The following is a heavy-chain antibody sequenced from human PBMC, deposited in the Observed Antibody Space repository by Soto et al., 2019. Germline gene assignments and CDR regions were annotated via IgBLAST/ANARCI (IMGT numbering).Heavy chain of an antibody. Sequence: VQYQRGAQGCLNLSEPLSSTCVVFVGPLRVYSWTWIRQPPGTGLEWIGEINHSGSTNYNPSLKSRVTISVDTSKNQFSLKLTSVTAADTAVYYCARDKITGLFDYWGQGTLVTVSS. J-gene: IGHJ4*02. CDR2: INHSGST. V-gene: IGHV4-34*01. CDR3: ARDKITGLFDY. CDR1: VGPLRVYS. D-gene: IGHD2-8*02.